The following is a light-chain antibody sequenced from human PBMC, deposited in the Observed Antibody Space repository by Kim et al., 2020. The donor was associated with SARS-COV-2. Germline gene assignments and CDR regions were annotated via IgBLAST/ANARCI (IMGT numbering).Light chain of an antibody. V-gene: IGKV1-16*01. CDR2: GAS. CDR3: QQYSLFPLT. J-gene: IGKJ4*01. CDR1: QGINNH. Sequence: TSVGDRVTFTCRASQGINNHVAWFQQKSGKAPKSLIYGASSLQSGVPSRFSGSGFGTDFTLTISSLQPEDIATYYCQQYSLFPLTFGGGTKVDIK.